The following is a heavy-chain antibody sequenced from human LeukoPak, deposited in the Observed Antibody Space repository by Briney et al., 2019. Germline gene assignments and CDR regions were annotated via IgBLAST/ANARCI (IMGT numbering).Heavy chain of an antibody. CDR3: AKRDLGYCSGGSCYGFDY. CDR1: GFTFSSYA. V-gene: IGHV3-23*01. D-gene: IGHD2-15*01. J-gene: IGHJ4*02. Sequence: PGGSLRLSCAASGFTFSSYAMSWVRQAPGKGLEWVSAISGSGGSTYYADSVKGRFTISRDNSKKTLYLQMNSLRAEDTAVYYCAKRDLGYCSGGSCYGFDYWGQGTLVTVSS. CDR2: ISGSGGST.